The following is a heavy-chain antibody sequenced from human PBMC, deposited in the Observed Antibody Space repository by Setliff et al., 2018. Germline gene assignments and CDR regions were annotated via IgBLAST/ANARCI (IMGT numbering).Heavy chain of an antibody. V-gene: IGHV1-69*10. Sequence: GASVKVSCKASGDTFSKYGISWVRLAPGQGPEWMGGIIPYLGIANYAQKFQGRVTMTRDTSTSTVYMDMSSLRSEDTAVYYCARDVFPYHYEGAFDIWGQGTMVTVSS. CDR2: IIPYLGIA. D-gene: IGHD3-22*01. J-gene: IGHJ3*02. CDR3: ARDVFPYHYEGAFDI. CDR1: GDTFSKYG.